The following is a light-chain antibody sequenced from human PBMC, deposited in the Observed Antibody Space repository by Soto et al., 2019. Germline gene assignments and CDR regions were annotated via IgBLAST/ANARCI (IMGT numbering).Light chain of an antibody. CDR2: ATS. CDR3: HHSYSTPQVN. Sequence: DIQMTQSPSSLSASVGDRVTITCRASQSITSYLNWYQQKPGKAPKLLIYATSSLQSGVPSRFSGSGSGTDFTLTINSLQSEDFATYYCHHSYSTPQVNFGGVTKVDIK. CDR1: QSITSY. J-gene: IGKJ4*01. V-gene: IGKV1-39*01.